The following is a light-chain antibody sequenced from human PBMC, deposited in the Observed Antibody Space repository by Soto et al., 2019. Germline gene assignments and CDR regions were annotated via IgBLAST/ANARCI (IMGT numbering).Light chain of an antibody. V-gene: IGLV2-14*01. CDR2: EVS. J-gene: IGLJ2*01. Sequence: QSVLTQPASVSGSPRQSITISCTGSSSDVGGYNYVSWYQQHPGKAPKLMIYEVSNRPSGISNRFSGSKSGNTASLTLSGLQAEDEADYYCSSYTSSSTLVFGGGTKLTVL. CDR3: SSYTSSSTLV. CDR1: SSDVGGYNY.